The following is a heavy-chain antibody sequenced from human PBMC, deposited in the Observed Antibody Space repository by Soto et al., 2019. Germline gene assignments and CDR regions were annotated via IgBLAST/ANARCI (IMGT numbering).Heavy chain of an antibody. CDR1: GFTFSSSW. Sequence: EVQLVESGGGLVQPGGSLRLSCAASGFTFSSSWMHWVRQAPGKGPVWVSRINSGASTTNYADSVKGRFTISRDNARNTLYLQMDSLTADDTAVYYCARGPTGWFGYDYWGQGTLVTVSS. J-gene: IGHJ4*02. V-gene: IGHV3-74*01. CDR3: ARGPTGWFGYDY. D-gene: IGHD3-10*01. CDR2: INSGASTT.